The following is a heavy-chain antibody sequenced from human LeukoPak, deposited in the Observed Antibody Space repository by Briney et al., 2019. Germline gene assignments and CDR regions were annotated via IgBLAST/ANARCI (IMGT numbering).Heavy chain of an antibody. CDR3: ARGATSQLFDY. CDR2: IYHSGST. Sequence: SETLSLTCTVSGGSISSGDYYWSWIRQPPGKGLEWIGYIYHSGSTYYNPSLKSRVTISVDRSKNQFSLKLSSVTAADTAVYYCARGATSQLFDYWGQGTLVTVSS. CDR1: GGSISSGDYY. J-gene: IGHJ4*02. D-gene: IGHD5-12*01. V-gene: IGHV4-30-2*01.